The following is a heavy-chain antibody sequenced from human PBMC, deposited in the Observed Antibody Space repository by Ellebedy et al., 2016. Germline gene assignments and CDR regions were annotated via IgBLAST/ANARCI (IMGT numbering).Heavy chain of an antibody. CDR1: DGSVNSHY. D-gene: IGHD5-12*01. CDR2: ISNTGST. V-gene: IGHV4-59*08. CDR3: ARLRASGFGWRVDL. Sequence: SETLSLXCTVSDGSVNSHYWSWIRQPPGKGLESIGYISNTGSTSYMSSLKSRVTISRDTSKNEISLKLTSVTAADTAVYFCARLRASGFGWRVDLWGQGTLVPVSS. J-gene: IGHJ5*02.